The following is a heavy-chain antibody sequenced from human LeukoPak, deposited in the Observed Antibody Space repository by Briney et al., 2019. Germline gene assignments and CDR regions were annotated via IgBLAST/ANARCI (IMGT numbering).Heavy chain of an antibody. V-gene: IGHV3-53*01. Sequence: GGSLRLSCAASGFTVSSNHMSWVRQAPGKGLEWVSVIYSGGSTYYADSVKGRFTISRDNSKNTLYLQMNSLRAEDTAVYYCARVVPAAKNYYYYGMDVWGQGTTVTVSS. CDR1: GFTVSSNH. D-gene: IGHD2-2*01. CDR2: IYSGGST. CDR3: ARVVPAAKNYYYYGMDV. J-gene: IGHJ6*02.